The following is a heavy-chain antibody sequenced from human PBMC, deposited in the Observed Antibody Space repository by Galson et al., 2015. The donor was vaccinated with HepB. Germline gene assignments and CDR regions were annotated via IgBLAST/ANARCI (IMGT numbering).Heavy chain of an antibody. CDR2: INPSGGST. Sequence: SVKVSCKASGYTLTSYYMHWVRQAPGQGLEWMGIINPSGGSTSYAQKFQGRVTMTRDTSTSTVYMEPSSLRSEDTAVYYCARVKVRATLAAAGSPLWGWFDPWGQGTLVTVSS. V-gene: IGHV1-46*01. D-gene: IGHD6-13*01. J-gene: IGHJ5*02. CDR1: GYTLTSYY. CDR3: ARVKVRATLAAAGSPLWGWFDP.